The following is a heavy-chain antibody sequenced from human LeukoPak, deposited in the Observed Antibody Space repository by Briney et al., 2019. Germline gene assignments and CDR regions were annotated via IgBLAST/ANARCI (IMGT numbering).Heavy chain of an antibody. CDR1: GGSISSYY. J-gene: IGHJ3*02. CDR2: IYYSGST. V-gene: IGHV4-59*01. CDR3: ARFPYCGGDCQSDAFDI. D-gene: IGHD2-21*02. Sequence: SETLSLTCTVSGGSISSYYWSWIRQPPGKGLEWTGYIYYSGSTNYNPSLKSRVTISVDTSKNQFSLKLSSVTAADTAVYYCARFPYCGGDCQSDAFDIWGQGTMVTVSS.